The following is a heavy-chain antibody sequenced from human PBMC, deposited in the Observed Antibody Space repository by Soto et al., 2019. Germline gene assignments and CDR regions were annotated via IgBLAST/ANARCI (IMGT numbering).Heavy chain of an antibody. V-gene: IGHV3-30-3*01. CDR3: ARDLRDYYGSYI. CDR2: ISYDGSDK. Sequence: QMQLVESGGGVVQHGRSLRLSCAASGFTFSSYDMHWVRQAPGKGLEWVAVISYDGSDKYYAGSVKGRFTISRDNSKNTLYLQMNSLRAEDTAVYYCARDLRDYYGSYIWGQGTVVTVSS. CDR1: GFTFSSYD. D-gene: IGHD3-10*01. J-gene: IGHJ3*02.